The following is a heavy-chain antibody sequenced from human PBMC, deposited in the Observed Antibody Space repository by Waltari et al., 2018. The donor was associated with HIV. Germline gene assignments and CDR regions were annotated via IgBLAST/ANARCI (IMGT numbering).Heavy chain of an antibody. V-gene: IGHV4-39*01. CDR3: ARPAMGGYGGRNVDY. CDR1: GGSISSRSYY. J-gene: IGHJ4*02. Sequence: QLQLQESGPGLVKPSETLSHTCTVSGGSISSRSYYWGWLRPPPGKGLEWIGSIYYSGSTYYNPSLKSRVTISVDTSKNQFSLKLSSVTAADTAVYYCARPAMGGYGGRNVDYWGQGTLVTVSS. D-gene: IGHD5-12*01. CDR2: IYYSGST.